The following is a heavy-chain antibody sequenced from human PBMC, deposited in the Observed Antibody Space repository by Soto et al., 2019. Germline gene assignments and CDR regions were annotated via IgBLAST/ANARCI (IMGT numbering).Heavy chain of an antibody. Sequence: GASVNVSCKASGGTFSSYTISWVRQAPGQGLEWMGRIIPILGIANYAQKFQGRVTITADKSTSTAYMELSSLRSEDTAVYYCAREGYYDSSGSNWFDPWGQGTLVTVSS. D-gene: IGHD3-22*01. J-gene: IGHJ5*02. V-gene: IGHV1-69*04. CDR2: IIPILGIA. CDR3: AREGYYDSSGSNWFDP. CDR1: GGTFSSYT.